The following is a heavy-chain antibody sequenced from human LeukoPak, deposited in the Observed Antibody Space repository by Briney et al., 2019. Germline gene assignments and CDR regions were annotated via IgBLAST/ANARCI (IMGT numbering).Heavy chain of an antibody. D-gene: IGHD4-17*01. CDR3: ARDNTVTTPSGYFHH. CDR1: GGTFSSYA. J-gene: IGHJ1*01. CDR2: IIPIFGTA. Sequence: ASVKVSCKASGGTFSSYAISWVRQAPGQGLEWMGGIIPIFGTANYAQKFQGRVTITADESTSTAYMELSSLRSEDTAVYYCARDNTVTTPSGYFHHWGQGTLVTVPS. V-gene: IGHV1-69*01.